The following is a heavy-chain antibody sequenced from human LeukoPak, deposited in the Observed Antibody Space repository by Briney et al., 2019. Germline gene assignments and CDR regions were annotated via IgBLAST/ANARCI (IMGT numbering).Heavy chain of an antibody. Sequence: PRGCLRLSCAASGFTFSSYWMSSVRQAPGQGLECVAVIWYDGNKRYYADSVKGRFTISRDNSKNTLCLQMNSLRAEDTAVYYCARTLSAGVYYYGMDVWGQGTTVTVSS. CDR2: IWYDGNKR. CDR1: GFTFSSYW. D-gene: IGHD3-10*01. CDR3: ARTLSAGVYYYGMDV. V-gene: IGHV3-33*08. J-gene: IGHJ6*02.